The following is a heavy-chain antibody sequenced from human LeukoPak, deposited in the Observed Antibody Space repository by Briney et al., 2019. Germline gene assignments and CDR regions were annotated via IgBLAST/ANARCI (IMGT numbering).Heavy chain of an antibody. CDR2: IYTSGST. Sequence: SETLSLTCTVSGGSISSYYYNWIRQPAGKGLEWIGRIYTSGSTNYNPSLKSRVTMSVDTSKNQFSLKLGSVTAADTAVYYCTRVSVHGYSDYWGQGTLVTVSS. J-gene: IGHJ4*02. D-gene: IGHD4-17*01. V-gene: IGHV4-4*07. CDR1: GGSISSYY. CDR3: TRVSVHGYSDY.